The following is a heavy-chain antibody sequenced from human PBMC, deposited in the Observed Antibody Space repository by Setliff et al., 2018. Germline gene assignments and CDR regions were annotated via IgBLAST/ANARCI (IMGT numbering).Heavy chain of an antibody. CDR2: IIPILGIA. Sequence: SVKVSCKASGGTFSSYAISWVRQAPGQGLEWMGGIIPILGIANYAQKFQGRVTITADESTSTAYMELSSLRSEDTAVYYCARGSRRVPRLIDYWGQGTLVTVAS. J-gene: IGHJ4*02. V-gene: IGHV1-69*10. CDR1: GGTFSSYA. CDR3: ARGSRRVPRLIDY.